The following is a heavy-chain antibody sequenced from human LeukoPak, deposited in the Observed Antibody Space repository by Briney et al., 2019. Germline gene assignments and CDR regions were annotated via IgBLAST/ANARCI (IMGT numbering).Heavy chain of an antibody. J-gene: IGHJ4*02. CDR1: GFTFSSYS. V-gene: IGHV3-23*01. CDR3: AKDGHYGDYGW. Sequence: GALRRSCAAAGFTFSSYSMNWVRRAPGKGLEWVSAIIGSGGSTYYSDSVKGRFTISRDNSKNTLYLQMNSLRAEDTAVYYCAKDGHYGDYGWWGQGTLVTVSS. D-gene: IGHD4-17*01. CDR2: IIGSGGST.